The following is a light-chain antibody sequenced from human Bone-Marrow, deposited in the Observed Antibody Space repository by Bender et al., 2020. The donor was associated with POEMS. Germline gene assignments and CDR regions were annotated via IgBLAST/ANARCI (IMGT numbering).Light chain of an antibody. Sequence: SFVLTQPPSVSVAPGKTATITCGGDNIGTNSVHWYQLKPGQAPLLVIYYDCDRPSGIPERFSGSKSENTATLSISGVEAGDEADYFCKVWDDIGRLYVFGTGTQVTVL. V-gene: IGLV3-21*04. J-gene: IGLJ1*01. CDR1: NIGTNS. CDR3: KVWDDIGRLYV. CDR2: YDC.